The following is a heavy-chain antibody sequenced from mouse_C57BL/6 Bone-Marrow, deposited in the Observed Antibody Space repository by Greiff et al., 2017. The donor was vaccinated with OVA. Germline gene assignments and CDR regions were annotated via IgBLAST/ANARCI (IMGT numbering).Heavy chain of an antibody. CDR2: IRLKSDNYAT. CDR1: GFTFSNYW. J-gene: IGHJ2*01. CDR3: TDYYGSSYGY. V-gene: IGHV6-3*01. D-gene: IGHD1-1*01. Sequence: DVQLVESGGGLVQPGGSMKLSCVASGFTFSNYWMNWVRQSPEKGLEWVAQIRLKSDNYATHYAESVKGRFTNSRDDSKSSVYLQMNNLRAEDTGIYYCTDYYGSSYGYWGQGTTLTVSS.